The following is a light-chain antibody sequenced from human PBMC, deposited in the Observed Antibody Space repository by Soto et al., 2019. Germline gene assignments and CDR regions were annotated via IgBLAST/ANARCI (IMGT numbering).Light chain of an antibody. CDR3: QQYGNLPRT. CDR1: QAFSNF. CDR2: DAS. V-gene: IGKV1-33*01. J-gene: IGKJ1*01. Sequence: DIQMTQSPSSLSASVGDKVTITCQPSQAFSNFLNWYQQKPGKAPKLLIYDASNLETGVPSRFTGSGSGTDFTFTISSLQPEDIATYYCQQYGNLPRTFGQGTKVEIK.